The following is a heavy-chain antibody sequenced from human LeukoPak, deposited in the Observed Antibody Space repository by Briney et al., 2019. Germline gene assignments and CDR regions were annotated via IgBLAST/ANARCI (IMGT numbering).Heavy chain of an antibody. CDR3: ARAGGYYDFWSGHHYYYYMDV. D-gene: IGHD3-3*01. CDR2: IYTSGST. J-gene: IGHJ6*03. V-gene: IGHV4-4*07. Sequence: SETLSLTCTVSGGSISSYYWSWIRQPAGKGLEWIGRIYTSGSTNYNPSLKSRVTMSVDTSKNQFSLKLSSVTAADTAVYYCARAGGYYDFWSGHHYYYYMDVWGKGTTVTVSS. CDR1: GGSISSYY.